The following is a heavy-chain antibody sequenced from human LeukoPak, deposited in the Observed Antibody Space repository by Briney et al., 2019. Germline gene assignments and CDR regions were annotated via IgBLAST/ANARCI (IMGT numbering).Heavy chain of an antibody. D-gene: IGHD2-15*01. CDR1: GDSISGYF. CDR2: MHADEDS. J-gene: IGHJ4*02. CDR3: ARAPRGCGGTCAFGS. Sequence: PSETLSLTCTVSGDSISGYFWSWIRQPAGKGLEWIGRMHADEDSNYNPSLKSRITLSFDTPENQFSLTLTSVTAADTAVYFCARAPRGCGGTCAFGSWGQGTLVTVSS. V-gene: IGHV4-4*07.